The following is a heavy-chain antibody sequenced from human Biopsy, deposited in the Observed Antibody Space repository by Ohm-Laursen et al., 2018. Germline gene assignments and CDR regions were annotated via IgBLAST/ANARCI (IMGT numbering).Heavy chain of an antibody. CDR1: GGSISSDY. D-gene: IGHD6-25*01. Sequence: GTLSLTCTVSGGSISSDYWSWIRQTPGKGLEWIGYIYCSGSTNYNPSLKSRVSMSLELFTDQFSLKVDSVTAADTAVYYCARHSAEKSGYDGDYFDYWGQGTLVTVSS. CDR2: IYCSGST. V-gene: IGHV4-59*01. J-gene: IGHJ4*02. CDR3: ARHSAEKSGYDGDYFDY.